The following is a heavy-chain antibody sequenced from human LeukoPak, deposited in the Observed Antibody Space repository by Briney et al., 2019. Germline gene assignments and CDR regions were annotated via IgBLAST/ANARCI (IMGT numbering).Heavy chain of an antibody. CDR1: GYTFTNYD. J-gene: IGHJ3*02. CDR2: MNPNSGNT. CDR3: ARQRGYRAFDI. V-gene: IGHV1-8*03. Sequence: ASVKVSCKASGYTFTNYDINWVRQATGQGLEWMGWMNPNSGNTGYAQKFQGRVTITRNTSISTAYMELSSLRSEDTAVYYCARQRGYRAFDIWGQGTMVTVSS. D-gene: IGHD5-18*01.